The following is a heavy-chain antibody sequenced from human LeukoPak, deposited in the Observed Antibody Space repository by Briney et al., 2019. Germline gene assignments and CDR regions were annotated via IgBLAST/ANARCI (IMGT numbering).Heavy chain of an antibody. CDR2: FDPEDGET. CDR3: ATQGLYDVIGWNYPLNWFDP. D-gene: IGHD1-7*01. V-gene: IGHV1-24*01. Sequence: ASVKVSCKVSGYTLTELSMHWVRQAPGKGLEWMGGFDPEDGETIYAQKFQGRVTMTEDTSTDTAYMELSSLRSEDTAVYYCATQGLYDVIGWNYPLNWFDPWGQGTLVTVSS. J-gene: IGHJ5*02. CDR1: GYTLTELS.